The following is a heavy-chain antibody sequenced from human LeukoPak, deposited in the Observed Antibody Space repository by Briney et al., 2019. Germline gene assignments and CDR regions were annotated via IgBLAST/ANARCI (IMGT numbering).Heavy chain of an antibody. D-gene: IGHD6-19*01. Sequence: ASVKVSCKASGYTFTGYYMHWVRQAPGQGLEWMGWINPNSGGTNYAQKFQGRATMTRDTSISTAYMELSRLRSDDTAVYYCARDLDGIAVAGTRDYWGQGTLVTVSS. V-gene: IGHV1-2*02. CDR1: GYTFTGYY. CDR3: ARDLDGIAVAGTRDY. CDR2: INPNSGGT. J-gene: IGHJ4*02.